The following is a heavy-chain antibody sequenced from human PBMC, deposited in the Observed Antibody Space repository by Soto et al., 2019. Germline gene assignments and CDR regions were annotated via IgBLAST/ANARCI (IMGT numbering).Heavy chain of an antibody. V-gene: IGHV1-2*02. J-gene: IGHJ6*02. CDR1: GYTFTGYY. D-gene: IGHD2-2*01. CDR2: INPETGAT. CDR3: ARERYQVISDGMDV. Sequence: ASVKVSCKASGYTFTGYYVHWVREAPGQGLEWMGWINPETGATSYAQKFQGRVTLSRDTSINTAYLELSSLRFDDAAVYFCARERYQVISDGMDVWGQGTTVTVSS.